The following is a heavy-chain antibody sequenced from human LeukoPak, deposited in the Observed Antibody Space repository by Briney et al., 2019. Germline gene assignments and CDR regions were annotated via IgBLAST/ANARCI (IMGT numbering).Heavy chain of an antibody. CDR1: GFTFSSSW. D-gene: IGHD3-10*02. CDR3: AELGITMIGGV. J-gene: IGHJ6*04. CDR2: IKEDGSAK. Sequence: GGSLRLSCAASGFTFSSSWMSWLRQAPGKGLEWVADIKEDGSAKYYVGSVKGRFTISRDNAKNSLYLQMNSLRVEDTAVYYCAELGITMIGGVWGKGTTVTISS. V-gene: IGHV3-7*01.